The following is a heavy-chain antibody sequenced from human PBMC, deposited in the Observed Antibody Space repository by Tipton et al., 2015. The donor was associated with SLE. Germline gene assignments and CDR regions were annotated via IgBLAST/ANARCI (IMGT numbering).Heavy chain of an antibody. D-gene: IGHD3-16*01. J-gene: IGHJ4*02. V-gene: IGHV3-30*02. CDR1: GFTFSTYW. CDR3: AGGTGAYFDH. CDR2: IRADGSNK. Sequence: SLRLSCAASGFTFSTYWMSWVRQAPGKGLEWVAFIRADGSNKDYADSVKGRFTISRDNSKNTLYLQMNRLRVEDTAVYYCAGGTGAYFDHWGQGTLVTVSS.